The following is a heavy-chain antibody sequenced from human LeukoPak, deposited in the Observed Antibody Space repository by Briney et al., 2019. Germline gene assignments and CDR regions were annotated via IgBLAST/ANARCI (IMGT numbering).Heavy chain of an antibody. CDR2: INPDGRDT. D-gene: IGHD2-21*02. Sequence: GGSLRLSCVVSGFTFNRCWMNWVRQAPGKGLEWVAHINPDGRDTYYVDSAKGRFTISRDNAQNSMYLQMNSLRVEDTAVYYCTSWGDTTAEYFQRWGQGTLVTVSS. CDR3: TSWGDTTAEYFQR. CDR1: GFTFNRCW. V-gene: IGHV3-7*01. J-gene: IGHJ1*01.